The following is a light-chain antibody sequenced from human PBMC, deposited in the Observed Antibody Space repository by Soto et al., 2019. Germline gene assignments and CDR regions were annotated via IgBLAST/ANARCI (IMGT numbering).Light chain of an antibody. J-gene: IGLJ2*01. CDR1: SSDVGGYNY. V-gene: IGLV2-8*01. CDR2: EVS. Sequence: QSALTQPPSASGSPGQSVTISCTGTSSDVGGYNYVSWYQQHTGKAPKLMIYEVSKRPSGVPDRFSGSKSGNTASLTVSGLQAEDEADYYCSSYAGSNNGVFGGGTTLTVL. CDR3: SSYAGSNNGV.